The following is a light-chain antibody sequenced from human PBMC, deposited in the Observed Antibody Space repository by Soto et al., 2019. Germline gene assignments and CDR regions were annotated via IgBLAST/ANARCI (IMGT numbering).Light chain of an antibody. CDR3: CSYTSSRTYV. CDR1: SSDVGAYIY. CDR2: EVT. J-gene: IGLJ1*01. Sequence: QSFLTQPASVSGSPGQSITIACAGTSSDVGAYIYVSWYQHHPGKAPKVMIYEVTNRPSGVSDRFSGSKSGNTASLTISGLQAEDEADYYCCSYTSSRTYVFGTGTKVTV. V-gene: IGLV2-14*01.